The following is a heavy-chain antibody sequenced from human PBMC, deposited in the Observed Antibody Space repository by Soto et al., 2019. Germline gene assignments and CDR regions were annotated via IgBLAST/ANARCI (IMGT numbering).Heavy chain of an antibody. Sequence: EVQLVESGGGLVQPGESLRLSCAASGFTFSNYWMHWARQVPGQGLEWVSRMYTDGSTTTYADSVKGRFTISRDNAKSMLYLQMDSLRAEDTALYYCVRGGPHWLTYWGQGALVTVSS. CDR2: MYTDGSTT. V-gene: IGHV3-74*01. D-gene: IGHD6-19*01. CDR3: VRGGPHWLTY. J-gene: IGHJ4*02. CDR1: GFTFSNYW.